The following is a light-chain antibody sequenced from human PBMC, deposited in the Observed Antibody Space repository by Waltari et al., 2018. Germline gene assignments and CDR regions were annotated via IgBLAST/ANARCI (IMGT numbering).Light chain of an antibody. CDR1: SSDIGGYKY. CDR3: CSYAGSHTFYI. CDR2: EVT. Sequence: QAALTQPRSVSGSPGQSVTISCNGSSSDIGGYKYVSWYQHHPGTAPKLIIAEVTKRPSGFSVGFSGSKSGNTASLTISGLRSEDEADYYCCSYAGSHTFYIFGTGT. V-gene: IGLV2-11*01. J-gene: IGLJ1*01.